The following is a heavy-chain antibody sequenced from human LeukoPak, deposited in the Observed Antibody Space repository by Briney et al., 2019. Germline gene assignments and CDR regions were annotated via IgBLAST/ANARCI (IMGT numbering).Heavy chain of an antibody. J-gene: IGHJ3*02. V-gene: IGHV2-70*11. Sequence: ESGPALVKPTQTLTLTCTFSGFSLSTSGMCVSWIRQPPGKALEWLARIDWDDDKYYNTSLKIRLTIFKDTSKNQVVLTMTNMDPVDTATYYCARRVTMIGAFDIWGQGTMVTVSS. CDR3: ARRVTMIGAFDI. CDR2: IDWDDDK. D-gene: IGHD3-10*02. CDR1: GFSLSTSGMC.